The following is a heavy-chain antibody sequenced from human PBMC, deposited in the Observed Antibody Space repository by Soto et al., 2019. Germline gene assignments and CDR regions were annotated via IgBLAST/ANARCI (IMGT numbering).Heavy chain of an antibody. CDR1: GFTFSSYS. D-gene: IGHD3-10*01. Sequence: EVQLVESGGGLVKPGGSLRLSCAASGFTFSSYSMNWVRQAPGKGLEWVSSISSSSSYIYYADSVKGRFTISRDNAKNSLYLQMTSLRAEDTAVYYCARDRVDYYGSGSYDYWGQEPLVTVSS. J-gene: IGHJ4*02. V-gene: IGHV3-21*01. CDR3: ARDRVDYYGSGSYDY. CDR2: ISSSSSYI.